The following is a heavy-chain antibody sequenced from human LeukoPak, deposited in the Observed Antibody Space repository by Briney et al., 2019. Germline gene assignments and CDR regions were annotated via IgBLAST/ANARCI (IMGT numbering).Heavy chain of an antibody. D-gene: IGHD5-12*01. CDR2: ISYDGSNK. CDR3: ARGPSGYHNT. V-gene: IGHV3-30*03. CDR1: GFSFSSYG. Sequence: GGSLRLSCAASGFSFSSYGMHWVRQAPGKGLEWVAVISYDGSNKYYADSVKGRFTISRDNSKNTLYLQMNSLRAEDTAVYYCARGPSGYHNTGGQGTLVTVSS. J-gene: IGHJ4*02.